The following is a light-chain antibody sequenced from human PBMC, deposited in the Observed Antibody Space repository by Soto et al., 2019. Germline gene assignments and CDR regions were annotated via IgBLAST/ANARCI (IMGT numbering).Light chain of an antibody. Sequence: QSALTQPPSVSGAPGQRVTISCTGSSSNIGAGYDVRWYQQLPGTAPKLLIYGNSNRPSGVPDRFSGSKSGTSASLAITGLQAEDEADYYCQSYDSSLSGGVFGTGTKVTVL. CDR2: GNS. J-gene: IGLJ1*01. CDR1: SSNIGAGYD. CDR3: QSYDSSLSGGV. V-gene: IGLV1-40*01.